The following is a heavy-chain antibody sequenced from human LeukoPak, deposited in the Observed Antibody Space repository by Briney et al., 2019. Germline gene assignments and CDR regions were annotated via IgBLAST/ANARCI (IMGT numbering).Heavy chain of an antibody. V-gene: IGHV1-18*01. D-gene: IGHD1-26*01. CDR1: GGTFSSYA. Sequence: ASVKVSCKASGGTFSSYAINWVRQAPGQGLEWMGWISAYNGNTNYAQKLQGRVTMTTDTSTSTAYMELRSLRSDDTAVYYCAVSSGSYPSVDYWGQGTLVTVSS. J-gene: IGHJ4*02. CDR2: ISAYNGNT. CDR3: AVSSGSYPSVDY.